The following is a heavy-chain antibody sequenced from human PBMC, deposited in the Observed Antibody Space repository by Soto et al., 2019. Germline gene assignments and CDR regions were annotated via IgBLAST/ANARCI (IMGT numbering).Heavy chain of an antibody. Sequence: RGESLKISCQGSGYSFTSYWIGWVRQMPGKGLEWMGIIHPGDSDTRYSPSFQGQVTISADKSIRTAYLQWSSLKASDTAMYYCARRSDSSDYYFFFDYWGQGSLVTVSS. J-gene: IGHJ4*02. CDR3: ARRSDSSDYYFFFDY. CDR1: GYSFTSYW. CDR2: IHPGDSDT. V-gene: IGHV5-51*01. D-gene: IGHD3-22*01.